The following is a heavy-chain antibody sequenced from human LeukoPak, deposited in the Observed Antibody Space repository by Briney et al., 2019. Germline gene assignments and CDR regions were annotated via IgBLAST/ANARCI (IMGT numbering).Heavy chain of an antibody. CDR1: GYSFPTYW. Sequence: GESLKISCKGYGYSFPTYWIGWVRQMPGKGLEWMGIIYPGDSDTRYSPSFEGEVTISADKSISTAYLQWSSLKASDTAMYYCARSGTIATRRNYIDYWGQGTLVTVSS. J-gene: IGHJ4*02. CDR2: IYPGDSDT. D-gene: IGHD6-6*01. V-gene: IGHV5-51*01. CDR3: ARSGTIATRRNYIDY.